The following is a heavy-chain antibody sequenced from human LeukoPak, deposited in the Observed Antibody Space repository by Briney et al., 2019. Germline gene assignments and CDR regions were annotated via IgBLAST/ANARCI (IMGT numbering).Heavy chain of an antibody. CDR1: GGSISGNNYY. Sequence: SETLSLTCTVSGGSISGNNYYWGWIRQPPGKGLEWIGNVYTSGSTYYSPSLKSRVIVSLDTSKKQFSLKLNSVTAADTAVYYCARGTSMIVVASFDYWGQGTLATVSS. V-gene: IGHV4-39*07. CDR3: ARGTSMIVVASFDY. D-gene: IGHD3-22*01. J-gene: IGHJ4*02. CDR2: VYTSGST.